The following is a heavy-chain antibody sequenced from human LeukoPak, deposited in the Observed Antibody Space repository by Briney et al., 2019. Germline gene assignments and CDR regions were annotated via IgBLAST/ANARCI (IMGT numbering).Heavy chain of an antibody. CDR2: IYHSGST. V-gene: IGHV4-38-2*02. J-gene: IGHJ4*02. Sequence: PSETLSLTCTVSGYSISSGYYWGWIRQPPGKGLEWIGSIYHSGSTYYNPSLKSRVTISVDTSKIQFSLKLSSVTAADTAVYYCARDGLLSITMCGVVTAEPIFDYWGQGTLVTVSS. CDR1: GYSISSGYY. D-gene: IGHD3-3*01. CDR3: ARDGLLSITMCGVVTAEPIFDY.